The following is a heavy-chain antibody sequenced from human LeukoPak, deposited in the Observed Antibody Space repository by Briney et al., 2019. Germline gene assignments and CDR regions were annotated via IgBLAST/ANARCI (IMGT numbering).Heavy chain of an antibody. V-gene: IGHV4-59*08. CDR2: IHSSGST. J-gene: IGHJ4*02. CDR1: GGTISSYY. D-gene: IGHD6-19*01. Sequence: SETLSLTCTVSGGTISSYYWNWIRQPPGKGLEWIGYIHSSGSTKYNPSLKSRVTISVDSSKNQFSLKLSSVTAADTAVYYCARWYSSGWAFDYWGQGTLVTVSS. CDR3: ARWYSSGWAFDY.